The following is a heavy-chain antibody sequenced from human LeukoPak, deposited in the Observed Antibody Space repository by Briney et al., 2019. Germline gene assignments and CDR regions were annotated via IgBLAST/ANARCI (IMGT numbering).Heavy chain of an antibody. CDR3: AKDYDILTGYSMVFDI. CDR2: IRYDGSNK. D-gene: IGHD3-9*01. CDR1: GFTFSSYG. V-gene: IGHV3-30*02. Sequence: GGSLRLSCAASGFTFSSYGMHWVRQAPGKGLEWVAFIRYDGSNKYYADSVKGRFTISRDNSKNTLYLQMNSLRAEDTAVYYCAKDYDILTGYSMVFDIWGQGTMVTVSS. J-gene: IGHJ3*02.